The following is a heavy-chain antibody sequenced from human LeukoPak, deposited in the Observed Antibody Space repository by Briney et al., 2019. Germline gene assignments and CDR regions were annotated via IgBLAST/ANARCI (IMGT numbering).Heavy chain of an antibody. CDR3: ARHSPDYGSGTYFDY. V-gene: IGHV4-59*08. J-gene: IGHJ4*02. Sequence: SETLSLTCTVAGASISSYYWSWIRQPPGKGLGWVAYIFYSGSTNYNPSLKSRVTISVDTSKNQFSLKLSSVTAADTAVYYCARHSPDYGSGTYFDYWGQGALVTVSS. CDR1: GASISSYY. D-gene: IGHD3-10*01. CDR2: IFYSGST.